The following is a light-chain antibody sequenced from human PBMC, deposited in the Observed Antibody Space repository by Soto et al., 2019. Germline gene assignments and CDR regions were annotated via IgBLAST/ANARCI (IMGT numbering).Light chain of an antibody. J-gene: IGLJ1*01. V-gene: IGLV2-14*01. CDR1: SSDLGGFNY. CDR3: SSYTSSSIFYV. Sequence: QSALTQPASVSGSPGQSITISCTGSSSDLGGFNYVSWYQIHPGKAPRLIVYEVSNRPSGVSNRFSGSKSGNTASLTISGLQADDEAVYFCSSYTSSSIFYVFGSGTKLTVL. CDR2: EVS.